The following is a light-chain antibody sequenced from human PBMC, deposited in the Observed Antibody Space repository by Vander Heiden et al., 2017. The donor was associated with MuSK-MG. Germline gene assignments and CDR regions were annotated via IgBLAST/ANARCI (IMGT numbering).Light chain of an antibody. V-gene: IGLV1-44*01. Sequence: QSVVTQSPSASGTPGQRVTMSCSGSWSNIGRNIVNWYQQIPGTAPKLLIYSNNQRTSGVPDRFSASKSAPSATLAISGLHSEDEAHYHCAAWDDSPNGWVFGGGTRLTVL. CDR1: WSNIGRNI. J-gene: IGLJ2*01. CDR3: AAWDDSPNGWV. CDR2: SNN.